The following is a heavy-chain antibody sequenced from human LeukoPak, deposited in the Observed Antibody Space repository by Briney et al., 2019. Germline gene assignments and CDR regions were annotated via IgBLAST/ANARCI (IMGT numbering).Heavy chain of an antibody. D-gene: IGHD2-2*02. J-gene: IGHJ6*03. Sequence: SETLSLTCAVYGGSFSGYYWSWIRQPPGKGLEWIGEINHSGSTNYNPSLKSRVTISVDTSKNQFSLKLSSVTAADTAVYYCARGRNGVVPAPILGVGPWYNYHYMDVWGKGTTVTVSS. CDR2: INHSGST. V-gene: IGHV4-34*01. CDR1: GGSFSGYY. CDR3: ARGRNGVVPAPILGVGPWYNYHYMDV.